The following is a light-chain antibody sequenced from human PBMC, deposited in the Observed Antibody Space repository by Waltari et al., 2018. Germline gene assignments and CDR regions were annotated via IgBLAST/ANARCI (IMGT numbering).Light chain of an antibody. Sequence: DVVLTQSPDPLAVPLGERATINCKSSPSVLSSSNNKNYLVWYQKKPGQPPKLLISWASTRESGVPDRFSGSGSGTDFTLTIISLQAEDVAVYYCQQCYTCPYTFGQGTKLEIK. V-gene: IGKV4-1*01. J-gene: IGKJ2*01. CDR3: QQCYTCPYT. CDR1: PSVLSSSNNKNY. CDR2: WAS.